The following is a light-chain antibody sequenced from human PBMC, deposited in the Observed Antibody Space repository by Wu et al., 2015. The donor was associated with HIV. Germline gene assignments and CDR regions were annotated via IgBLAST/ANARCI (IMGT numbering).Light chain of an antibody. CDR2: GAS. CDR1: QSVRSDY. J-gene: IGKJ4*01. V-gene: IGKV3-20*01. Sequence: EIVLTQSPGTLSLSPGERATLSCRASQSVRSDYLGWYQQRPGQAPRLLISGASNRAPGIPDRFSGSGSGTDFTLTISKLEPEDFAVYYCQQYGFSQLSFGGGTKVEIK. CDR3: QQYGFSQLS.